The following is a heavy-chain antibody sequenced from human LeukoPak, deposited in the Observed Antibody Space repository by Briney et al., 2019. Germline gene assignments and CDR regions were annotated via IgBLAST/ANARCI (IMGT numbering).Heavy chain of an antibody. CDR3: AKDHAAVAGYYFDY. Sequence: GRSLRLSCAASGFTSSSYGMHWVRQAPGKGLEWVAVISYDGSNKYYADSVKGRFTISRDNSKNTLYLQMSSLRAEDTAVYYCAKDHAAVAGYYFDYWGQGTLVTVSS. CDR1: GFTSSSYG. V-gene: IGHV3-30*18. D-gene: IGHD6-19*01. CDR2: ISYDGSNK. J-gene: IGHJ4*02.